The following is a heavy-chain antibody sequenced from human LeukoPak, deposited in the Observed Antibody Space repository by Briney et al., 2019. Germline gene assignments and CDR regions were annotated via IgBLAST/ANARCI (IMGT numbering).Heavy chain of an antibody. CDR1: GGSISSYY. CDR2: IYYSGST. D-gene: IGHD6-13*01. J-gene: IGHJ6*02. CDR3: ARDRSSSWYVGGMDV. V-gene: IGHV4-59*01. Sequence: SETLSLTCTVSGGSISSYYWSWIRQPPGKGLEWIGYIYYSGSTNYNPSLKSRVTISVDTSKNQFSLKLSSVTAADTAVYYCARDRSSSWYVGGMDVWGLGTTVTVSS.